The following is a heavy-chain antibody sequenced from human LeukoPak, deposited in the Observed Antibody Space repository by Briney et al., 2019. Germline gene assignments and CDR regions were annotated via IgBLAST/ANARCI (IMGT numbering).Heavy chain of an antibody. J-gene: IGHJ4*02. D-gene: IGHD3-10*01. Sequence: SETLSLTCTVSGGSISSYYWSRIRQPPGKGLEWIGYIYYSGSTNYNPSLKSRVTISVDTSKNQFSLKLSSVTAADTAVYYCARYGSGSYSPPDYWGQGTLVTVSS. CDR3: ARYGSGSYSPPDY. V-gene: IGHV4-59*01. CDR2: IYYSGST. CDR1: GGSISSYY.